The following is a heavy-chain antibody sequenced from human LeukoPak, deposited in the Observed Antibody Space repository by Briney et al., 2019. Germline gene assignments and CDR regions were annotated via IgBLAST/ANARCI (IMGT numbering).Heavy chain of an antibody. CDR1: GYTLTELS. CDR2: FDPEDGET. CDR3: ATDPSAFGVVNFDY. V-gene: IGHV1-24*01. Sequence: ASVKVSCKVSGYTLTELSMHWVRQAPGKGLEWMGGFDPEDGETIYAQKFQGRVTMTEDTSTDTAYMELSSLRSEDTAVYYCATDPSAFGVVNFDYWGQGTLVTVSS. J-gene: IGHJ4*02. D-gene: IGHD3-3*01.